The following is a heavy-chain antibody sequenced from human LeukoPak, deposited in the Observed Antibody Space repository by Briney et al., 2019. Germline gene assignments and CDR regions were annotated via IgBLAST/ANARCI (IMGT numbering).Heavy chain of an antibody. CDR3: ARDVTYYFDY. CDR1: GFTFSSYG. Sequence: GGSLRLSCAASGFTFSSYGMHWVRQAPSKGLEWVAVIWYDGSNKYYADSVKGRFTISRDNSKNTLYLQMNSLRAEDTAVYYCARDVTYYFDYWGQGTLVTVSS. V-gene: IGHV3-33*01. J-gene: IGHJ4*02. CDR2: IWYDGSNK.